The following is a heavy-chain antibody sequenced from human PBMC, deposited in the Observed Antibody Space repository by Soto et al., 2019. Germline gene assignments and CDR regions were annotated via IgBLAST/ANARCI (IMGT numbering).Heavy chain of an antibody. CDR1: GASVSSAEHY. CDR3: ARLSGYDPAGAADK. CDR2: TYYSGGS. V-gene: IGHV4-30-4*01. Sequence: QVQLQESGPGLVKASQTLSLTCTLSGASVSSAEHYWSWIRQPPGKGLEWIGYTYYSGGSYYNASFQRRVSISVDTSQNQFSLKLTSVTAAHTAVYYCARLSGYDPAGAADKWGPGILVSVSS. J-gene: IGHJ4*02. D-gene: IGHD5-12*01.